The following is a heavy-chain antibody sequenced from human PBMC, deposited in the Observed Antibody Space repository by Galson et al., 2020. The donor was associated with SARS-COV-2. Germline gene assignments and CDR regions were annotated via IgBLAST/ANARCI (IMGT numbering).Heavy chain of an antibody. V-gene: IGHV1-24*01. J-gene: IGHJ4*02. CDR1: GYTLTELS. D-gene: IGHD1-26*01. CDR2: FDPEDGET. CDR3: ATLYALWEPRKRRFDY. Sequence: ASVKVSCKVSGYTLTELSMHWVRQAPGKGLEWMGGFDPEDGETIYAQKFQGRVTMTEDTSTDTAYMELSSLRSEDTAVYYCATLYALWEPRKRRFDYWGQGTLVTVSS.